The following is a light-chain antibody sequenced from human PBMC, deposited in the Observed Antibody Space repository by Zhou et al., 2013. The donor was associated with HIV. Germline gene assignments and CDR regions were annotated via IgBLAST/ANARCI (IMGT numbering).Light chain of an antibody. J-gene: IGKJ1*01. CDR1: QSVNNY. CDR3: QQRPNWPPT. Sequence: EIVLTQSPATLSLSPGERATLSCRASQSVNNYLAWYQQKPGQAPRLLVFDASNRATGIPARFSGSGSGTDFTLTISGLEPEDSAVYYCQQRPNWPPTFGHGTKVEIK. CDR2: DAS. V-gene: IGKV3-11*01.